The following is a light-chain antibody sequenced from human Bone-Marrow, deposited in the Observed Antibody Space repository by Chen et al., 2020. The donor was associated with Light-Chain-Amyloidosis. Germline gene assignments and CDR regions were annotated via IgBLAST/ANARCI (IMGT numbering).Light chain of an antibody. CDR1: DLPTKY. Sequence: SYELTQPPSVSVSPGQTARITCSGDDLPTKYAYWYQQKPGQAPVLVIHRDTERPSGISERFSGSISGTTATLTISGVQEEDEADYHCQSAYSSGTYEVIFGGGTKLTVL. J-gene: IGLJ2*01. CDR3: QSAYSSGTYEVI. V-gene: IGLV3-25*03. CDR2: RDT.